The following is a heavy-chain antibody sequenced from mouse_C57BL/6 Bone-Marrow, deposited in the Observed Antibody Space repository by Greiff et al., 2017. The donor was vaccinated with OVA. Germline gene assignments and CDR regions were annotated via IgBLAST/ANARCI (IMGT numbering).Heavy chain of an antibody. CDR1: GFSFNTYA. D-gene: IGHD3-2*02. CDR2: IRSKSNNYAT. J-gene: IGHJ2*01. CDR3: VRDSSGPHYFDY. Sequence: EVKLMESGGGLVQPKGSLKLSCAASGFSFNTYAMNWVRQAPGKGLEWVARIRSKSNNYATYYADSVKDRFTISRDDSESMLYLQMNNLKTEDTAMYYCVRDSSGPHYFDYWGQGTTLTVSS. V-gene: IGHV10-1*01.